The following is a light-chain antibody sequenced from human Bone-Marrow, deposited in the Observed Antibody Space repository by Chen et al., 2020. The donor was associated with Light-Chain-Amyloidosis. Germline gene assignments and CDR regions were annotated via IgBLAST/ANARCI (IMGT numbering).Light chain of an antibody. J-gene: IGLJ1*01. CDR3: SSYTITNTLV. Sequence: QSALTQPASVSGSPGQSITISCTGTSSDVGGDNHVSWYQQHPDTAPKLMIYDVTNRPSWVPARFSGSKSDNTASLTISGLQTEDEADYFCSSYTITNTLVFGSGTRVTVL. CDR1: SSDVGGDNH. CDR2: DVT. V-gene: IGLV2-14*01.